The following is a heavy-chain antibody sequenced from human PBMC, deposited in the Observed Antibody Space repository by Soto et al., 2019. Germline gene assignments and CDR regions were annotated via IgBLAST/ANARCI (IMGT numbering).Heavy chain of an antibody. V-gene: IGHV3-53*01. J-gene: IGHJ5*02. CDR3: ARDQSTGDWFDA. Sequence: GGSLRLSCAASGFTVSSNYRNWVRQAPGKGLEWVSVIYSGGSTYYADSVKGRFTISRDNSKNTLYLQMNILRAEDTAVYYCARDQSTGDWFDAWGQGTLVTVSS. CDR2: IYSGGST. D-gene: IGHD2-2*01. CDR1: GFTVSSNY.